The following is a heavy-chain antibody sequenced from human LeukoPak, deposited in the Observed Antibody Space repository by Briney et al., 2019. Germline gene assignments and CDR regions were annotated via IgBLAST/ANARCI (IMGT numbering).Heavy chain of an antibody. CDR2: ISGSGGST. Sequence: GGSLRLSCAASGFTVSSNYMSWVRQAPGKGLEWVSAISGSGGSTYYADSVKGRFTISRDNSKNTLYLQMNSLRAEDTAVYYCAKPRIMITFGGVIAPWGYWGQGTLVTVSS. J-gene: IGHJ4*02. CDR1: GFTVSSNY. CDR3: AKPRIMITFGGVIAPWGY. V-gene: IGHV3-23*01. D-gene: IGHD3-16*02.